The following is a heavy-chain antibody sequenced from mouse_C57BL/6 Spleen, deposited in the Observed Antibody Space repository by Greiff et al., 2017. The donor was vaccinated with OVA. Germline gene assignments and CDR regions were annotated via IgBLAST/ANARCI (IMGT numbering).Heavy chain of an antibody. Sequence: VQLQQSGAELVRPGTSVKVSCKASGYAFTNYLIEWVKQRPGQGLEWIGVINPGSGGTNYNEKFKGKATLTADKSSSTAYMQLSSLTSEDSAVYFCARSLITTVDAWFAYWGQGTLVTVSA. CDR3: ARSLITTVDAWFAY. D-gene: IGHD1-1*01. CDR1: GYAFTNYL. J-gene: IGHJ3*01. V-gene: IGHV1-54*01. CDR2: INPGSGGT.